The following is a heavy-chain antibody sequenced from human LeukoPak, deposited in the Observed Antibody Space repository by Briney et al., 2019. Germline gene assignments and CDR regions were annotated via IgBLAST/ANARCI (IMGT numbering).Heavy chain of an antibody. D-gene: IGHD3-22*01. Sequence: ASVKVSCKDSGYTFTGYYMHWVRQAPGQGLEWMGWINPNSGGTNYAQKFQGRVTMTRDTSISTAYREPSRLRSDDTAVYYCARPDYYDSSGYPDYWGQGTLVTVSS. V-gene: IGHV1-2*02. CDR3: ARPDYYDSSGYPDY. CDR2: INPNSGGT. J-gene: IGHJ4*02. CDR1: GYTFTGYY.